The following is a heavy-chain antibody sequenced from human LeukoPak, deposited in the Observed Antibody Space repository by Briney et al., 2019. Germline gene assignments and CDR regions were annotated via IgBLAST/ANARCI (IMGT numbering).Heavy chain of an antibody. D-gene: IGHD3-10*01. CDR3: ARHVATYYYGSGSYYRPPYYFDY. J-gene: IGHJ4*02. CDR1: GGSFSGYY. CDR2: INHSGST. Sequence: SETLSLTCAVYGGSFSGYYWSWIRQPPGKGLEWIGEINHSGSTNYNPSLKSRVTISVDTSKNQFSLKLSSVTAADTAVYYCARHVATYYYGSGSYYRPPYYFDYWGQGTLVTVSS. V-gene: IGHV4-34*01.